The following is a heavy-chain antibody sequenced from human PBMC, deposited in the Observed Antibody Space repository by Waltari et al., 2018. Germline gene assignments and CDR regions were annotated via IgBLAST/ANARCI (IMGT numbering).Heavy chain of an antibody. CDR2: ISGSGGST. CDR3: SGYCSSTSCRSDNWFDP. J-gene: IGHJ5*02. Sequence: LLESGGGLVQPGGSLRLSCAASGFTFSSYAMSWVRQAPGKGLEWVSAISGSGGSTYYADSVKGRFTISRDNSKNTLYLQMNSLRAEDTAVYYCSGYCSSTSCRSDNWFDPWGQGTLVTVSS. D-gene: IGHD2-2*01. V-gene: IGHV3-23*01. CDR1: GFTFSSYA.